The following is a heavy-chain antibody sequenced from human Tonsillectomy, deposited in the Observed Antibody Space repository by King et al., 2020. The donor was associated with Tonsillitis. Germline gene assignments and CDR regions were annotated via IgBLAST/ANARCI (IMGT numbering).Heavy chain of an antibody. CDR3: ARDKGADDPIDY. V-gene: IGHV3-33*01. J-gene: IGHJ4*02. D-gene: IGHD1-1*01. CDR2: IWHDGKNK. CDR1: GFSFSSYG. Sequence: VQLVESGGGVVQPGESLRLSCAASGFSFSSYGMHWVRQAPGKGLEWVAVIWHDGKNKYYVDSVKGRFTISRDNSKNTLYLQMNSLRAEDTAMYYCARDKGADDPIDYWGQGTLVTVSS.